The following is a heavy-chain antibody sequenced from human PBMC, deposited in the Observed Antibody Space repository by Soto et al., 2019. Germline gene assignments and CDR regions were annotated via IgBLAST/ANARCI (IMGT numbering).Heavy chain of an antibody. Sequence: QVQLQESGPGLVKPSQTLSLTCTVSGGSIRSEDYYWSWIRQPPGKGLEWIGYISYSVTTAYKSSLRNRVIISVDTSKYQVSLKLNSATAADTAVYYCARVRIVGSTTFDSWGQGTLVTVSS. D-gene: IGHD1-26*01. V-gene: IGHV4-30-4*01. J-gene: IGHJ4*02. CDR2: ISYSVTT. CDR3: ARVRIVGSTTFDS. CDR1: GGSIRSEDYY.